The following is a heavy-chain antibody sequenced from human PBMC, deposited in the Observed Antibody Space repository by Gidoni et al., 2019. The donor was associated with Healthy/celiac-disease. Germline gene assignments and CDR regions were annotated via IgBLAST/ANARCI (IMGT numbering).Heavy chain of an antibody. V-gene: IGHV1-2*02. D-gene: IGHD6-19*01. J-gene: IGHJ6*02. Sequence: QVQLVQSGAEVKKPGASVKVSCKASGYTFTGYYMHWVRQAPGQGLEWMGWVNPNSGGTNYAQKFQGRVTMTRDTSISTAYMELSRLRSDDTAVYYCARERSSSGWDGDYYYYYGMDVWGQGTTVTVSS. CDR3: ARERSSSGWDGDYYYYYGMDV. CDR2: VNPNSGGT. CDR1: GYTFTGYY.